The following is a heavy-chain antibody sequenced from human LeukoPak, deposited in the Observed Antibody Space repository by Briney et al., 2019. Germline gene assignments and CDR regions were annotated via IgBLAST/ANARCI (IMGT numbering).Heavy chain of an antibody. J-gene: IGHJ5*02. CDR3: ARDLKNDFWTSWFDP. CDR2: IWYDGSNK. V-gene: IGHV3-33*01. D-gene: IGHD3-3*01. CDR1: GFTFSSYG. Sequence: GRSLRLSCAASGFTFSSYGMHWVRQAPGKGLDWVAVIWYDGSNKYYADSVKGRFTISRGNSKNTLYLQMNSLRAEDTAVYYCARDLKNDFWTSWFDPWGQGTLVTVSS.